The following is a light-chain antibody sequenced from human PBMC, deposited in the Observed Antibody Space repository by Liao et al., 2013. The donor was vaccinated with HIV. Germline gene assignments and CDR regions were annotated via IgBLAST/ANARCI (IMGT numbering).Light chain of an antibody. CDR2: QDS. Sequence: SYELTQPPSVSVSPGQTASITCSGDKLGDKYACWYQQKPGQSPVLVIYQDSKRPSGIPERFSGSNSGNTATLTISGVEAGDEADYYCQVWDRSSDLEVFGGGTKLTVL. V-gene: IGLV3-1*01. CDR3: QVWDRSSDLEV. J-gene: IGLJ2*01. CDR1: KLGDKY.